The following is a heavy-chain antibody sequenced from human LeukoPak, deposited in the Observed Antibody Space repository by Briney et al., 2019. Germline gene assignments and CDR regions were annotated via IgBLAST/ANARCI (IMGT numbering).Heavy chain of an antibody. CDR2: INPSGGST. Sequence: ASVKVSCKASGYTFTSYYMHWVRQAPGQGLEWMGIINPSGGSTSYAQKFQGRATMTRDTSTSTVYMELSSLRSEDTAVYYCAIGYCSSTSCYGLFWFDPWGQGTLVTVSS. CDR3: AIGYCSSTSCYGLFWFDP. V-gene: IGHV1-46*01. D-gene: IGHD2-2*01. J-gene: IGHJ5*02. CDR1: GYTFTSYY.